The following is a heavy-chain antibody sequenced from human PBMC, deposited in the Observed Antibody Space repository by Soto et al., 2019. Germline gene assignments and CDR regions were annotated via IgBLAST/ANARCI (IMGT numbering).Heavy chain of an antibody. CDR1: GFTFSSYS. J-gene: IGHJ5*02. CDR2: ISSSSSYI. V-gene: IGHV3-21*01. CDR3: ATFLGYCSSTSCYAGMDWFDP. D-gene: IGHD2-2*01. Sequence: EVQLVESGGGLVKPGGSLRLSCAASGFTFSSYSMNWVRQAPGKGLEWVSSISSSSSYIYYADSVKGRFTISRDNAKKSLFLQMNSLRAEDTAVYYCATFLGYCSSTSCYAGMDWFDPWGQGTLVTVSS.